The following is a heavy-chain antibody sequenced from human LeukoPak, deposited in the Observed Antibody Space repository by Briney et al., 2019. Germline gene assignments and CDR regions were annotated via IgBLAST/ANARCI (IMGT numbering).Heavy chain of an antibody. CDR3: ARDAPGYYFDY. D-gene: IGHD7-27*01. CDR1: GGSISSYY. CDR2: IYYSGST. J-gene: IGHJ4*02. Sequence: SETLSLTCTVSGGSISSYYWSWMRQPPGQGLEWIGYIYYSGSTNYNPSLKSRVTISVDTSRNQFPLKLSSVTAADTAVYYCARDAPGYYFDYWGQGTLVTVSS. V-gene: IGHV4-59*01.